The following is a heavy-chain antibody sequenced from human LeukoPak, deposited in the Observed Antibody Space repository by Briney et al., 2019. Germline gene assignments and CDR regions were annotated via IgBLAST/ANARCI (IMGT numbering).Heavy chain of an antibody. CDR2: IKQDGSEK. Sequence: GGSLRLSCAASGFTFSNAWMSWVRQAPGKGLEWVANIKQDGSEKYYVDSVKGRFTISRDNAKNSLYLQMNSLRAEDTAVYYCARAGAGYYDFWSGYYTAYYFDYWGQGTLVTVSS. CDR3: ARAGAGYYDFWSGYYTAYYFDY. D-gene: IGHD3-3*01. CDR1: GFTFSNAW. V-gene: IGHV3-7*01. J-gene: IGHJ4*02.